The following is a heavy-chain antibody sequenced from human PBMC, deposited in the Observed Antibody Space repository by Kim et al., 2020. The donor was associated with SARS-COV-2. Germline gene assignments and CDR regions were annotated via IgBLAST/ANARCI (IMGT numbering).Heavy chain of an antibody. CDR3: ARGVLTVPAAPNSLYYYGSGSYYKYYFDY. D-gene: IGHD3-10*01. V-gene: IGHV4-34*01. CDR2: INHSGST. Sequence: SETLSLTCAVYGGSFSGYYWSWIRQPPGKGLEWIGEINHSGSTNYNPSLKSRVTISVDTSKNQFSLKLSSVTAADTAVYYCARGVLTVPAAPNSLYYYGSGSYYKYYFDYWGQGTLVTVSS. CDR1: GGSFSGYY. J-gene: IGHJ4*02.